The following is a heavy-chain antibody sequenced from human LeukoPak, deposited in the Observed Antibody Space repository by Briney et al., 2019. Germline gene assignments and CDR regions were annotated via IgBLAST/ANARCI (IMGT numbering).Heavy chain of an antibody. CDR3: AKIFGGFAIFGFFDY. D-gene: IGHD3-3*01. Sequence: PGGSLRLSCAASGFPFNSYAMHWVRQAPGKGREGVAVISYDGSNKYYADSVKGRFTISRDNSKNTLYLQMNSLRAEDTAVYYCAKIFGGFAIFGFFDYWGQGPLVTVSS. V-gene: IGHV3-30-3*01. CDR2: ISYDGSNK. J-gene: IGHJ4*02. CDR1: GFPFNSYA.